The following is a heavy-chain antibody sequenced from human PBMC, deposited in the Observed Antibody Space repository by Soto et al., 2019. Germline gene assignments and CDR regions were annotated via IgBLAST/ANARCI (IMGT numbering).Heavy chain of an antibody. CDR1: GYTFTGYC. CDR2: INPNSGGT. Sequence: ASVKVSCKASGYTFTGYCMHWVRQAPGQGLEWMGWINPNSGGTNYAQKYQGWVTMTRDTSISTAYMELSRLRSDDTALYYCASHVLRYFDWLPAFDIWGQGTMVTVSS. J-gene: IGHJ3*02. V-gene: IGHV1-2*04. D-gene: IGHD3-9*01. CDR3: ASHVLRYFDWLPAFDI.